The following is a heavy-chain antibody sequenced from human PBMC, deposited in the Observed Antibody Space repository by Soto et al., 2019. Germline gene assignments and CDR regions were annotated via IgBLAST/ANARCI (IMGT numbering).Heavy chain of an antibody. D-gene: IGHD5-12*01. CDR3: ARESGYDPFDY. CDR2: ISSDGRTI. V-gene: IGHV3-48*03. J-gene: IGHJ4*02. Sequence: EVQLVESGGGLVQPGGSLRLSCAASGFTFSTYEMNWVRQAPGKGLEWVSYISSDGRTIYYGDSVKGRFTISRDNAKNSLFLQMNSLRAEDTAVYYCARESGYDPFDYWGQGTLVTVSS. CDR1: GFTFSTYE.